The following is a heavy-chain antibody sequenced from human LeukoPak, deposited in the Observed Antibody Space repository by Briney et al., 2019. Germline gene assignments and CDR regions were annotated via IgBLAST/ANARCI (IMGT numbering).Heavy chain of an antibody. CDR3: ARVGDRGYDFDY. J-gene: IGHJ4*02. D-gene: IGHD6-13*01. CDR2: IYYSGST. Sequence: SETLSLTRTVSGGSISSYYWSWIRQPPGKGLEWIGYIYYSGSTSYNPSLKSRVTISVDTSKNQFSLKLSSVTAADTAVYYCARVGDRGYDFDYWGQGTLVTVSS. CDR1: GGSISSYY. V-gene: IGHV4-59*12.